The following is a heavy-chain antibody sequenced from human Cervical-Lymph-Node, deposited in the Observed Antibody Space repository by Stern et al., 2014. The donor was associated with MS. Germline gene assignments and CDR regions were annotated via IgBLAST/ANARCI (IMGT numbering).Heavy chain of an antibody. D-gene: IGHD1-26*01. Sequence: QVQLQESGPGLVRPSETLSLTCTASGDSVSSEDYYWSWIRQSPGKDLEWIGYIYYRGRPNYNTSLKSRLTISIDTFKNQFSLKLISVTAADTAVYYCARSGYYGIDVWGQGTTVMVSS. CDR3: ARSGYYGIDV. CDR1: GDSVSSEDYY. CDR2: IYYRGRP. J-gene: IGHJ6*02. V-gene: IGHV4-61*08.